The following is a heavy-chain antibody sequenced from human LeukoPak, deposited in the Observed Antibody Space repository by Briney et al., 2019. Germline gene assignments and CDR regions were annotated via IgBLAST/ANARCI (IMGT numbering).Heavy chain of an antibody. Sequence: GGSLRLSCAASGFTFSNYAMSWVRPTPGKGLEWVSTLTGGGGGTYYTDSVKGRFTISRDNSKNTLYLQMNNLRAEDTAVYYCAKEDCSGTTCRDYFHHWGQGTLVTVSS. CDR2: LTGGGGGT. D-gene: IGHD2-2*01. V-gene: IGHV3-23*01. CDR1: GFTFSNYA. J-gene: IGHJ1*01. CDR3: AKEDCSGTTCRDYFHH.